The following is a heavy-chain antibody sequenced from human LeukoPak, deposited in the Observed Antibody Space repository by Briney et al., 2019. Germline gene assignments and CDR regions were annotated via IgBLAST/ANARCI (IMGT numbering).Heavy chain of an antibody. CDR2: INPSGGST. D-gene: IGHD6-19*01. Sequence: ASVKVSCKASGYTLTSYYMHWVRQAPGQGLEWMGIINPSGGSTGYAQKFQGRVTMTRDTSTSTVYMELSSLRSEDTAVYYCARVRGGWYADWGQGTLVTVSS. V-gene: IGHV1-46*01. J-gene: IGHJ4*02. CDR3: ARVRGGWYAD. CDR1: GYTLTSYY.